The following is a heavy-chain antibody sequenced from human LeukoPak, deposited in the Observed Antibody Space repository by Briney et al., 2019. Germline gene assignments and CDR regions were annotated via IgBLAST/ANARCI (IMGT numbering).Heavy chain of an antibody. CDR3: ARESAGSYFAFDI. V-gene: IGHV4-4*07. CDR1: GGSISGSY. Sequence: SETLSLTCTVSGGSISGSYWSWIRQPAGKGLEWIGHIYTSGNTNYNPSLKSRVTMSVDTSKNRFSLKLRSVTAADTAVYYCARESAGSYFAFDIWGQGTMVSVSS. CDR2: IYTSGNT. J-gene: IGHJ3*02. D-gene: IGHD3-10*01.